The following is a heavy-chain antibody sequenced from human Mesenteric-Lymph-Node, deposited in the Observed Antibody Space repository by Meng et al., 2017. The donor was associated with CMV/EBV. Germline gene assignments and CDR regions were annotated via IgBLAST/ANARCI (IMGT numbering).Heavy chain of an antibody. J-gene: IGHJ3*02. CDR1: GYSISSGYY. V-gene: IGHV4-38-2*02. CDR3: AIPKYSGSPMDAFDI. Sequence: SETLSLTCTVSGYSISSGYYWGWRRQPPGKGREWIGSIYHSGSTYYNPSLTSRVTISVDTSKNQFSLKLSSVTAADTAVYYCAIPKYSGSPMDAFDIWGQGTMVTVSS. D-gene: IGHD1-26*01. CDR2: IYHSGST.